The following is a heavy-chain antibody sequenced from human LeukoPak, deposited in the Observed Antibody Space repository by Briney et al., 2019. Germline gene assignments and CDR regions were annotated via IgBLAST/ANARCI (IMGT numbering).Heavy chain of an antibody. V-gene: IGHV4-59*01. CDR2: IYYSGST. CDR3: ARHANYYYYMDV. J-gene: IGHJ6*03. Sequence: PSETLSLTCTVSGGSISSYYWSWIRQPPGKGLEWIGYIYYSGSTNYNPSLKSRVTISVDTSKNQFSLKLSSVTAADTAVYYCARHANYYYYMDVWGKGTTVTISS. CDR1: GGSISSYY.